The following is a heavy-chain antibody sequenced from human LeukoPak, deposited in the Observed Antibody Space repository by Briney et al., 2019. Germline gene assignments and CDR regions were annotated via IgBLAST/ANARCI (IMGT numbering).Heavy chain of an antibody. J-gene: IGHJ4*02. V-gene: IGHV3-30*04. CDR2: ISYHGSNK. Sequence: GGSLRLSCAASGFTFSSYSMHWVRQAPGKGLQWLTLISYHGSNKDYTDSVKGRFIISRDNSKNTLFLQMNSLRTEDTAIYFCARSPERLGQGYLDSWGQGTLVTASS. CDR3: ARSPERLGQGYLDS. CDR1: GFTFSSYS. D-gene: IGHD3/OR15-3a*01.